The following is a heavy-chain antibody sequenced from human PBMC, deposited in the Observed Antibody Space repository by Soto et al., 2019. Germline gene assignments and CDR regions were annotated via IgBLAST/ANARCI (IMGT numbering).Heavy chain of an antibody. V-gene: IGHV1-69*06. CDR2: IIPIFGTA. CDR3: ARGRITGYLYYYYGIHV. J-gene: IGHJ6*04. Sequence: ASVKVSCKVSGGTFSSYAISWVRQAPGQGLEWMGGIIPIFGTANYAQKFQGRVTITADKSTSTAYMELSSLRSEDTAVYYCARGRITGYLYYYYGIHVWCTGPRGLVSS. CDR1: GGTFSSYA. D-gene: IGHD3-9*01.